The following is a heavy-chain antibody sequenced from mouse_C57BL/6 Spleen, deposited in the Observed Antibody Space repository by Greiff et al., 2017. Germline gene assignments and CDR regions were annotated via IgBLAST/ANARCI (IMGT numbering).Heavy chain of an antibody. CDR2: IDPETGGN. Sequence: VQLQQSGAELVRPGASVTLSCKASGYTFTDYEMHWVKQTPVHGLEWIGAIDPETGGNAYNQKFKGKAILTADKSSSTAYMELRSLTSEDSAVYYCTRRGVTTGGLDYWGQGTTLTVSS. D-gene: IGHD2-2*01. V-gene: IGHV1-15*01. J-gene: IGHJ2*01. CDR1: GYTFTDYE. CDR3: TRRGVTTGGLDY.